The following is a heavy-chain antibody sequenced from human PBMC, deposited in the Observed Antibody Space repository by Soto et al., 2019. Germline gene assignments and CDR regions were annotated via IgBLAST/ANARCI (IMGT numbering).Heavy chain of an antibody. CDR2: ISYDGSNK. D-gene: IGHD6-13*01. Sequence: QVQLVESGGGVVQPGRSLRLSCAASGFTFSSYAMHWVRQAPGKGLEWVAVISYDGSNKYYADSVEGRFTISRDNSKNTPYLQMNSLRAEDTAVYYCAKEWGPGQHLDYWGQGTLVTVSS. J-gene: IGHJ4*02. CDR3: AKEWGPGQHLDY. CDR1: GFTFSSYA. V-gene: IGHV3-30-3*01.